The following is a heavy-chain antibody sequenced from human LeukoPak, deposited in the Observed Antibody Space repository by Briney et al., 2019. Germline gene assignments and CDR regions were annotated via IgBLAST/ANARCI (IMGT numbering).Heavy chain of an antibody. Sequence: GGSLILSCAASGFTFSSYGMHWVRQAPGKGLEWVAFIRYDGSNKYYADSVKGRFTISRDNSKNTLYLQMNSPRADHTAVYYCAKDYYGSGSYYFDYWPQGTLVPVSS. D-gene: IGHD3-10*01. CDR3: AKDYYGSGSYYFDY. CDR1: GFTFSSYG. CDR2: IRYDGSNK. V-gene: IGHV3-30*02. J-gene: IGHJ4*02.